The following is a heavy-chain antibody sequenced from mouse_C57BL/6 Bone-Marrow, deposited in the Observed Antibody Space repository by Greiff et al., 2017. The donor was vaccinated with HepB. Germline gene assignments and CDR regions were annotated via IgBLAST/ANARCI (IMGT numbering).Heavy chain of an antibody. CDR1: GYAFSSSW. J-gene: IGHJ2*01. V-gene: IGHV1-82*01. Sequence: VKLQQSGPELVKPGASVKISCKASGYAFSSSWMNWVKQRPGKGLEWIGRIYPGDGDTNYNGKFKGKATLTADKSSSTAYMQLSSLTSEDSAVYFCASIGWAFDYWGQGTTLTVSS. D-gene: IGHD1-2*01. CDR2: IYPGDGDT. CDR3: ASIGWAFDY.